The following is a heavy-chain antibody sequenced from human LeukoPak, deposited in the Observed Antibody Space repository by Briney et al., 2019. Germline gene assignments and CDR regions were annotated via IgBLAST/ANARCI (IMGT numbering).Heavy chain of an antibody. CDR1: GYSFTSYW. Sequence: GESLKISCKGSGYSFTSYWIGWVRQMPGKGLEWMGIIYPGDSDTRYSPSFQGQVTISADKSISTAYLQWSSLKASDTAMYYCARHPSAGIAVAGSGYWYFDLWGRGTLVTVSS. J-gene: IGHJ2*01. CDR3: ARHPSAGIAVAGSGYWYFDL. CDR2: IYPGDSDT. V-gene: IGHV5-51*01. D-gene: IGHD6-19*01.